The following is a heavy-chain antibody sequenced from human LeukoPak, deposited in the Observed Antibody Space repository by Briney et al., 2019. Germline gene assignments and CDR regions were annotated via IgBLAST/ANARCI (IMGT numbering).Heavy chain of an antibody. CDR2: IYSDGSI. CDR1: GFSVRSNY. D-gene: IGHD1-1*01. J-gene: IGHJ3*02. V-gene: IGHV3-53*01. Sequence: GGSLRLSCAASGFSVRSNYISWVRQAPGKGLEWVSMIYSDGSIFHADSVKGRFTMCRDNSRNTLDLRMNSLRVEDTAVYFCARDRRRLRGMNGDGDAFDIWGQGTMVTVSS. CDR3: ARDRRRLRGMNGDGDAFDI.